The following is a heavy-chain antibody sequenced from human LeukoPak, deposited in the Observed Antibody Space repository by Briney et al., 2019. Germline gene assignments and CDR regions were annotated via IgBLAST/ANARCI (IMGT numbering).Heavy chain of an antibody. J-gene: IGHJ4*02. CDR3: AKSGYNRFDY. CDR1: GFTFSSSA. V-gene: IGHV3-23*01. D-gene: IGHD5-24*01. CDR2: ISGSGSGGST. Sequence: GGSPRLSCAASGFTFSSSAMSWVRQAPGKGLEWVSSISGSGSGGSTYDADSVKGRFTISRDNSKNTLYLQMNSLIAEDTAVYYCAKSGYNRFDYWGQGTRVTVSS.